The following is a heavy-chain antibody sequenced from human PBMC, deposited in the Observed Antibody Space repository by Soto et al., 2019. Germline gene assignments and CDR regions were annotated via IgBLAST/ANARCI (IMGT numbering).Heavy chain of an antibody. CDR3: AKGLHSASGHYSMDL. CDR2: LSYAGDT. Sequence: GVSLRLSCAASGFTLSTYDMHWVRQATGKGKEWVAALSYAGDTYYPGSVKGRFTVSREGAKNSLYLQMNSLTAGDTAVYYCAKGLHSASGHYSMDLSGTAPTVTV. V-gene: IGHV3-13*01. CDR1: GFTLSTYD. J-gene: IGHJ6*03. D-gene: IGHD3-10*01.